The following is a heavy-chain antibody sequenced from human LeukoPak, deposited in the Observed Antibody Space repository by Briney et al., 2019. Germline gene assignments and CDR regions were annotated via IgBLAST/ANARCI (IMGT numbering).Heavy chain of an antibody. V-gene: IGHV3-53*01. CDR3: ARGCSSTSCLYYYYMDV. Sequence: GGSLRLSCAASGFTVSSNYMSWVRQAPGKGLEWVSVIYSGGSTYYADSVKGRFTISRDNSKNTLYLQMNSLRAEDTAVYYCARGCSSTSCLYYYYMDVWGKGTTVTVSS. J-gene: IGHJ6*03. CDR2: IYSGGST. CDR1: GFTVSSNY. D-gene: IGHD2-2*01.